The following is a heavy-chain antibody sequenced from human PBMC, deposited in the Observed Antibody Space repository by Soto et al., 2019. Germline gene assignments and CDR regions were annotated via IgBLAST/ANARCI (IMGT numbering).Heavy chain of an antibody. Sequence: PSETLSLTCTVSGGSISSSSYYWGWIRQPPGKGLEWIGSIYYSGSTYYNPSLKSRVTISVDMSKNQFSLKLSSVTAADTAVYYCARHRHYYDSSSFDYWGQGTLVTVSS. CDR1: GGSISSSSYY. D-gene: IGHD3-22*01. J-gene: IGHJ4*02. V-gene: IGHV4-39*01. CDR2: IYYSGST. CDR3: ARHRHYYDSSSFDY.